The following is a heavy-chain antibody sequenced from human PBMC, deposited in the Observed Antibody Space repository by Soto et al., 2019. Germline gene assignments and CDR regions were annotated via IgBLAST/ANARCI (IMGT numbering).Heavy chain of an antibody. Sequence: EVQLLESGGGLVQPGGSLRLSCAASGFTFSSYAMSWVRQAPGKGLEWVSAISGSGSTYYADSVKGRFTISRDNSKNKLYLRMNSLRAEDTAVYYCAKDKDYDYVWGSYRYTSDYWGQGTLVTVSS. CDR1: GFTFSSYA. V-gene: IGHV3-23*01. CDR2: ISGSGST. CDR3: AKDKDYDYVWGSYRYTSDY. J-gene: IGHJ4*02. D-gene: IGHD3-16*02.